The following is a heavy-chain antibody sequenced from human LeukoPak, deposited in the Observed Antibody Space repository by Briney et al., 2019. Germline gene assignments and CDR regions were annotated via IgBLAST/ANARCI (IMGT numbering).Heavy chain of an antibody. CDR3: AREWLVLDY. V-gene: IGHV3-7*01. D-gene: IGHD6-19*01. CDR1: GFTFSNYA. CDR2: IKQDGSEK. J-gene: IGHJ4*02. Sequence: PGGSRRLSCAAAGFTFSNYAMTWVRKAPGKGLEWVANIKQDGSEKYYVDSVKGRFTISRDNAKNSLYLQMNSLRAEDTALYYCAREWLVLDYWGQGTLVTVSS.